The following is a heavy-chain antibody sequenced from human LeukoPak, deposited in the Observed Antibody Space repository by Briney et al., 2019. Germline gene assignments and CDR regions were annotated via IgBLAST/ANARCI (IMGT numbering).Heavy chain of an antibody. CDR1: GGSISSYH. CDR2: IYYSGST. D-gene: IGHD1-26*01. CDR3: ARWGGSYHFDY. V-gene: IGHV4-59*08. J-gene: IGHJ4*02. Sequence: PSETLSLTCTVSGGSISSYHWSWIRQPPGKGLEWIGYIYYSGSTNYNPSLKSRVTISVDTSKNQFSLKLSSVTAADTAVYYCARWGGSYHFDYWGQGTLVTVSS.